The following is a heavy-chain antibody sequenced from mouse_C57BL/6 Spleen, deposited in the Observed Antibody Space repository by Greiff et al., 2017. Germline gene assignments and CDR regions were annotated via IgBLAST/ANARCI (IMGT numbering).Heavy chain of an antibody. D-gene: IGHD3-3*01. CDR1: GYTFTDYE. CDR3: TREGWDYAMDY. Sequence: QVQLQQSGAELVRPGASVTLSCKASGYTFTDYEMHWVKQTPVHGLEWIGAIDPETGGTAYNQKFKGKAILTADKSSSTAYMELRSLTSEDSAVYYCTREGWDYAMDYWGQGTSVTVSS. CDR2: IDPETGGT. J-gene: IGHJ4*01. V-gene: IGHV1-15*01.